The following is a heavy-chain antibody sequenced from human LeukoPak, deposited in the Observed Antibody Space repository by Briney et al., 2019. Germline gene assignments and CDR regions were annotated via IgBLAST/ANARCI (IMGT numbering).Heavy chain of an antibody. V-gene: IGHV4-34*01. J-gene: IGHJ4*02. CDR3: ARARMVDPDY. D-gene: IGHD2-8*01. Sequence: KPSETLSLTCAVYGGSFSGYYWSWIRQPPGKGLEWIGEINHSGSTNYNPSLKSRVTISVDTSKNQFSLKLSSVTAADTAVYCCARARMVDPDYWGQGTLVTVSS. CDR1: GGSFSGYY. CDR2: INHSGST.